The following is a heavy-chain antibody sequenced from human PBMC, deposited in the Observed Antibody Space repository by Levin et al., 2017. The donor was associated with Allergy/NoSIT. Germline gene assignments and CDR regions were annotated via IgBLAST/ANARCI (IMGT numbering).Heavy chain of an antibody. CDR3: TSHHYWLPTG. D-gene: IGHD2-8*02. Sequence: SCAASGFTFSNAYMSWVRQAPGKGLEWVGRIAIRTDGGATDYAAPVKGRFTVSRDDSKNTLYLQMNSLITEDTGVYYCTSHHYWLPTGWGQGTLVTVSS. CDR2: IAIRTDGGAT. V-gene: IGHV3-15*04. J-gene: IGHJ4*02. CDR1: GFTFSNAY.